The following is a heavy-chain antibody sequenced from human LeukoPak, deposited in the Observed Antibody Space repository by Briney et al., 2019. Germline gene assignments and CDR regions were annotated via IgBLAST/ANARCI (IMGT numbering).Heavy chain of an antibody. V-gene: IGHV4-61*02. CDR1: GGSISSGSYY. CDR3: AREISGIRGDAFDI. CDR2: IYTSGST. J-gene: IGHJ3*02. Sequence: SQTLSLTCTVSGGSISSGSYYWSWIRQPAGKGLDWIGRIYTSGSTNYNPSLKSRVTISVDTSKNQFSLKLSSVTAADTAVYYCAREISGIRGDAFDIWGQGTMVTVSS. D-gene: IGHD2/OR15-2a*01.